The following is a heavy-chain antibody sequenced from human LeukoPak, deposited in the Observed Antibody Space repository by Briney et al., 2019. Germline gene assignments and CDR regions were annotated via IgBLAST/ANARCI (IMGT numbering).Heavy chain of an antibody. Sequence: GASVTVSFTASGYTFTDYYMHWVRQAPGQGLAWMGWINPNSGGTNYAQKFQGRVTMTRDTSISTAYMELSRLRSDDTAVYYCASSDTAMVYYYYYYMDVWGKGTTVTVSS. CDR1: GYTFTDYY. CDR3: ASSDTAMVYYYYYYMDV. CDR2: INPNSGGT. V-gene: IGHV1-2*02. D-gene: IGHD5-18*01. J-gene: IGHJ6*03.